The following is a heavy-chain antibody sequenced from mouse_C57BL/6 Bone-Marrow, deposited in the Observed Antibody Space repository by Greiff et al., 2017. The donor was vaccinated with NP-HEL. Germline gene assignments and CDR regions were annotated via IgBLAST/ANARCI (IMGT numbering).Heavy chain of an antibody. CDR2: ISSGGSYT. J-gene: IGHJ3*01. CDR3: ARLDGNRFAY. V-gene: IGHV5-6*02. CDR1: GFTFSSYG. Sequence: EVKLEESGGDLVKPGGSLKLSCAASGFTFSSYGMSWVRQTPDKRLEWVATISSGGSYTYYPDSVKGRFTISRDNAKNTLYLQMSSLKSEDTAMYYCARLDGNRFAYWGQGTLVTVSA. D-gene: IGHD2-1*01.